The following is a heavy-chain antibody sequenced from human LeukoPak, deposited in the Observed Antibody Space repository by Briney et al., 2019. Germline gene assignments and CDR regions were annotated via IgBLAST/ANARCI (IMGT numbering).Heavy chain of an antibody. D-gene: IGHD4-17*01. CDR1: GYTFTSYG. Sequence: ASVKVSCKASGYTFTSYGFTWVRQAPGQGLEWMGWISAYNGNTNYAQKLQGSVTMTTDTSTSTAYMELRSLRSDDTAVYYCARGTVTTSNWYFDLWGRGTLVTVSS. V-gene: IGHV1-18*01. J-gene: IGHJ2*01. CDR2: ISAYNGNT. CDR3: ARGTVTTSNWYFDL.